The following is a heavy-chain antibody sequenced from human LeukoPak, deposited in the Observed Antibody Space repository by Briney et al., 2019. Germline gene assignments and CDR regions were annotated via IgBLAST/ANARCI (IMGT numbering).Heavy chain of an antibody. Sequence: SETLSLTCTVSGGSISSYYWSWIRQPPGKGLEWIGYIYYSGSTNYNPSLKSRVTISVDTSKNQFSLKLSSVTAADTAVYYCAREGVRITIFGVDDAFDIWGQGTMVTVSS. CDR2: IYYSGST. CDR3: AREGVRITIFGVDDAFDI. CDR1: GGSISSYY. J-gene: IGHJ3*02. D-gene: IGHD3-3*01. V-gene: IGHV4-59*01.